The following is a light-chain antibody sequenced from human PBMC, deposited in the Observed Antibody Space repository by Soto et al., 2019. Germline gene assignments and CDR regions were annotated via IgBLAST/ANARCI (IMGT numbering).Light chain of an antibody. Sequence: QSVLTQPPSASGTPGQRVTISCSGSSSNIGSNSVYWYQQLPGTAPKLLIFKNSQRPSGVPDRFSGSKSGTSASLAVSGLRSGDEADYYCAAWDDRLRGFLFGPVTKLTVL. CDR2: KNS. V-gene: IGLV1-47*01. CDR1: SSNIGSNS. CDR3: AAWDDRLRGFL. J-gene: IGLJ1*01.